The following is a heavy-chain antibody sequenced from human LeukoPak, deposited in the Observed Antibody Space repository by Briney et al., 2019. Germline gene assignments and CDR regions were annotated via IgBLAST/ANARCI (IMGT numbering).Heavy chain of an antibody. J-gene: IGHJ4*02. CDR2: IYHSGTT. V-gene: IGHV4-31*03. CDR1: GDSMTRGGYY. CDR3: ARAVDYRNYFDY. D-gene: IGHD4-11*01. Sequence: SQTLSLTCTVSGDSMTRGGYYWSWVRQHPGKGLEWIGFIYHSGTTFYNPSLEGRAAISVDTSQNQFSLKLTSVTAADTAVYYCARAVDYRNYFDYWGQGTLVTVSS.